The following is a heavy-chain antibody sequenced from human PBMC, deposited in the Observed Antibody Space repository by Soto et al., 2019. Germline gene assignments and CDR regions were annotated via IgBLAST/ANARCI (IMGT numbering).Heavy chain of an antibody. Sequence: PGGSLRLSCAASGFTFDDYGMSWVRQAPGKGLEWVSVISGSGDSTYYADSVKGRFTISRDNSKNTLYLQMNSLRAEDTAVYYCARRGPGTYFDYWGQGTLVTVSS. CDR2: ISGSGDST. J-gene: IGHJ4*02. D-gene: IGHD6-13*01. CDR1: GFTFDDYG. CDR3: ARRGPGTYFDY. V-gene: IGHV3-23*01.